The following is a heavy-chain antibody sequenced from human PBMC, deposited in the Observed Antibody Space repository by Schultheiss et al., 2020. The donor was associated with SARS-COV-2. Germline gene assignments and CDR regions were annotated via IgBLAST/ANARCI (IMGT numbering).Heavy chain of an antibody. CDR2: MSHSGST. J-gene: IGHJ6*02. D-gene: IGHD1-26*01. Sequence: LRLSCAVYGGSFSGYYWSWIRQPPGKRLEWIGSMSHSGSTYYNPSLKSRVIMSLDTSKSHFSLKLSYVTAADTAVYYCARDRVGWGGMDVWGQGTTVTVSS. CDR1: GGSFSGYY. CDR3: ARDRVGWGGMDV. V-gene: IGHV4-34*09.